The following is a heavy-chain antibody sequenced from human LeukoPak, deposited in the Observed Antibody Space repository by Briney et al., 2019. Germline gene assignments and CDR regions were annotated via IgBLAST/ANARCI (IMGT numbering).Heavy chain of an antibody. CDR2: ISGSVRYT. D-gene: IGHD6-19*01. Sequence: GGSLRLSCAGSGFSFSTYAMTWVRQAPGVGLESVSAISGSVRYTSYADSVKGRLSISRDNSKNTLYLQMNSLRAEDTAIYYCAKAEGKNPAGGRWLDWGQGTLVTASS. CDR3: AKAEGKNPAGGRWLD. V-gene: IGHV3-23*01. CDR1: GFSFSTYA. J-gene: IGHJ4*02.